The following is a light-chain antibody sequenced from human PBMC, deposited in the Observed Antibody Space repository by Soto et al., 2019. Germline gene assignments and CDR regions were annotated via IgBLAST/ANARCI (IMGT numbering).Light chain of an antibody. V-gene: IGKV3-20*01. CDR2: GAS. CDR1: QSVSSTY. J-gene: IGKJ2*01. CDR3: QQYGSSPSMYT. Sequence: ETVLTQSPDTLSLSPGERATLSCRASQSVSSTYLAWYQQKPGQAPRLLIYGASNRATGIPDRFSGSGSGPDFTLTISRLEPEDFAVYYCQQYGSSPSMYTFGQGTKLEIK.